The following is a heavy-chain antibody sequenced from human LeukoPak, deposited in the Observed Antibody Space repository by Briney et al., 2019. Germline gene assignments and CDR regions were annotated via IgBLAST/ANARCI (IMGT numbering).Heavy chain of an antibody. D-gene: IGHD3-10*02. CDR1: GFTFSSYG. CDR2: ISYDGSNK. V-gene: IGHV3-30*18. Sequence: PGGSLRLSCAASGFTFSSYGMHWVRQAPGKGLEWVAVISYDGSNKYYADSVKGRFTISRDNSKNTLYLQMNSLRAEDTAVYYCAKETPLFNWGQGTLVTVSS. J-gene: IGHJ4*02. CDR3: AKETPLFN.